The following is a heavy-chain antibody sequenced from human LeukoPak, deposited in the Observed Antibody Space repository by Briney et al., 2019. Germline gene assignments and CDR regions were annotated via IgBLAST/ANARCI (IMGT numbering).Heavy chain of an antibody. J-gene: IGHJ4*02. CDR2: INRSGST. CDR1: GGSFSGYY. D-gene: IGHD3-10*01. CDR3: ARGRMVRGVKRTNDY. V-gene: IGHV4-34*01. Sequence: PSETLSLTCAVYGGSFSGYYWSWIRQPPGKGLEWIGEINRSGSTNYNPSLKSRVTISVDTSKNQFSLKLSSVTAADTAVYYCARGRMVRGVKRTNDYWGQGTLVTVSS.